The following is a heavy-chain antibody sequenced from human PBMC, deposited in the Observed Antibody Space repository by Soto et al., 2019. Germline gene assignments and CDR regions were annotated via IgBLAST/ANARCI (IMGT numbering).Heavy chain of an antibody. CDR1: GFTFSSYA. V-gene: IGHV3-23*01. CDR2: ISGSGDST. CDR3: ARRERGWYFDL. Sequence: EVQLLESGGGLVQPGGSLRLSCVASGFTFSSYAMNWVRQAPGEGLEWVSVISGSGDSTYYADSVKGRFTISRDNSKNTLYLQMNSLRAEDTAVYYCARRERGWYFDLWGRGTLVTVSS. J-gene: IGHJ2*01.